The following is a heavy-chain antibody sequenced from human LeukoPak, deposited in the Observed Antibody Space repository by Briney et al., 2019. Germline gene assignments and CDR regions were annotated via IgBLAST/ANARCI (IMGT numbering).Heavy chain of an antibody. D-gene: IGHD3-10*01. CDR3: ATADYYGSGSYDY. CDR1: GYTLTELS. V-gene: IGHV1-24*01. Sequence: VSVKVSCKVSGYTLTELSMHWVRQAPGKGLEWMGGFDPEDGETIYAQTFQGRVTMTEDTSTDTAYMELSSLRSADTDVYYCATADYYGSGSYDYWGQGTLVTVSS. CDR2: FDPEDGET. J-gene: IGHJ4*02.